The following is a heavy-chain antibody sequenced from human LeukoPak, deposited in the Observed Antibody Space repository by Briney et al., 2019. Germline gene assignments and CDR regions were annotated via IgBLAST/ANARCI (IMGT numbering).Heavy chain of an antibody. J-gene: IGHJ4*02. CDR1: GYTFTSYG. Sequence: ASVKVSCKASGYTFTSYGISWVRQAPGQGLEWMGWISAYNGNTNYAQKLQGRVTMTTDTSTSTAYMELSSLRSEDTAVYYCARVASISAAGTRDYWGQGTLVTVSS. CDR2: ISAYNGNT. D-gene: IGHD6-13*01. CDR3: ARVASISAAGTRDY. V-gene: IGHV1-18*01.